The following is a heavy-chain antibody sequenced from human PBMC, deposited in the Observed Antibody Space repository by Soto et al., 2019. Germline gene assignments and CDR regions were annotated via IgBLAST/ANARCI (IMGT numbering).Heavy chain of an antibody. CDR1: GYTFTSYG. CDR2: ISAYNGNT. CDR3: ARGSSWLLSGYYYYYMDV. Sequence: VKVSCKASGYTFTSYGISWVRQAPGQGLEWMGWISAYNGNTNYAQKLQGRVTMTTDTSTSTAYMELRSLRSDDTAVYYCARGSSWLLSGYYYYYMDVWGKGTTVTVSS. V-gene: IGHV1-18*01. J-gene: IGHJ6*03. D-gene: IGHD5-12*01.